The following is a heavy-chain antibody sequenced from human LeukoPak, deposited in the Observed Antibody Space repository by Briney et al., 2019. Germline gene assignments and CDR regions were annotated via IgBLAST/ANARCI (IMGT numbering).Heavy chain of an antibody. D-gene: IGHD1-26*01. Sequence: GGSLRLSCAASGFIVSSTYMSWVRQAPGKGLEWVSIIYSGDSTYYADSVKGRFTISSDNSRNTVYLQMNSLRAEDTAVYYCAKNRVGASGLAEYFEHWGQGTLVAVSS. J-gene: IGHJ1*01. CDR2: IYSGDST. V-gene: IGHV3-53*01. CDR1: GFIVSSTY. CDR3: AKNRVGASGLAEYFEH.